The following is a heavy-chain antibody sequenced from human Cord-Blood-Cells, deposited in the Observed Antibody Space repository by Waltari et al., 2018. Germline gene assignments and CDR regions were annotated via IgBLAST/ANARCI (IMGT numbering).Heavy chain of an antibody. CDR1: GGSISSSSYY. V-gene: IGHV4-39*01. D-gene: IGHD3-3*01. CDR2: IYYSGST. CDR3: ARHVGFAYDFWSGYYWFDP. J-gene: IGHJ5*02. Sequence: QLQLQESGPGLVKPSETLSLTCTVSGGSISSSSYYWGWIRPPPGKGLEWIGSIYYSGSTYYNPSLKSRVTISVDTSKNQFSLKLSSVTAADTAVYYCARHVGFAYDFWSGYYWFDPWGQGTLVTVSS.